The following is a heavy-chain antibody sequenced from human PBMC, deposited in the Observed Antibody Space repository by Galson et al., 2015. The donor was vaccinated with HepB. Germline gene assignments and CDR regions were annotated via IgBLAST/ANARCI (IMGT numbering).Heavy chain of an antibody. J-gene: IGHJ3*02. CDR3: ARERINIADQESAFDI. CDR2: IWNDGSNK. CDR1: GLTFSTYG. Sequence: SLRLSCAVSGLTFSTYGMHWVRQAPGKGLEWVALIWNDGSNKNYADSVKGRFSIFRDNSKNMLYLQMNSLRAEDTAVYYCARERINIADQESAFDIWGQGTMVTVSS. V-gene: IGHV3-33*01. D-gene: IGHD6-13*01.